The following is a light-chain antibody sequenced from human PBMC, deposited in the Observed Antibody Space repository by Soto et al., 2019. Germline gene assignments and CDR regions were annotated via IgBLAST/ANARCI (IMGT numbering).Light chain of an antibody. V-gene: IGLV2-14*01. J-gene: IGLJ1*01. CDR3: SSYARSSPYV. Sequence: QSALTQPASVSGSPGQSITISCTGTSSDVCGYNYLSWYQQHPGKAPKLMIYEVSNRPSGVSNRFSGSKSGNTASLTIYGLQAEHEAEYYCSSYARSSPYVFGTGTKLHVL. CDR2: EVS. CDR1: SSDVCGYNY.